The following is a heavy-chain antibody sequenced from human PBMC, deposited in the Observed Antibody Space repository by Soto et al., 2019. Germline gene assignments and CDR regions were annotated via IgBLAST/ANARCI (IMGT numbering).Heavy chain of an antibody. CDR1: GFTVSTNY. D-gene: IGHD3-16*01. CDR2: IYSGGST. CDR3: AAYSHKGY. V-gene: IGHV3-66*01. J-gene: IGHJ4*02. Sequence: EEQLVESGGDLVQPGGSLRLSCAASGFTVSTNYMSWVRQAPGKGLEWVSLIYSGGSTYYADSVKGRFTISRDSSKNTLYLQMNSLSAEATAMYYCAAYSHKGYWGQGTLVTVSS.